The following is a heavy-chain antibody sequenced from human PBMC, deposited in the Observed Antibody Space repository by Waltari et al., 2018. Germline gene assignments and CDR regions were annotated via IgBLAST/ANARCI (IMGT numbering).Heavy chain of an antibody. CDR2: INHSGST. CDR3: ARGRVTGTPRYYYYYYGMDV. V-gene: IGHV4-34*01. Sequence: QVQLQQWGAGLLKPSETLSLTCAVYGGSFSGYYWSWIRQPPGQGLEWIGEINHSGSTNYNPSLKSRVTISVDTSKNQFSLKLSSVTAADTAVYYCARGRVTGTPRYYYYYYGMDVWGQGTTVTVSS. J-gene: IGHJ6*02. CDR1: GGSFSGYY. D-gene: IGHD1-20*01.